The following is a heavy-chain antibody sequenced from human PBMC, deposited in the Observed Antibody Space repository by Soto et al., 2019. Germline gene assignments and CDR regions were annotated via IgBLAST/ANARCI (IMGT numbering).Heavy chain of an antibody. J-gene: IGHJ3*02. D-gene: IGHD6-13*01. CDR3: ARDSVAAAGTAAFDI. Sequence: PCCSLELARASSGVTFKIYSIDGVLQTPGKGLEWVSSISSSSSYIYYADSVKGRFTISRDNAKNSLYLQMNSLRAEDTAVYYCARDSVAAAGTAAFDISGQGPMVTVSS. CDR1: GVTFKIYS. V-gene: IGHV3-21*01. CDR2: ISSSSSYI.